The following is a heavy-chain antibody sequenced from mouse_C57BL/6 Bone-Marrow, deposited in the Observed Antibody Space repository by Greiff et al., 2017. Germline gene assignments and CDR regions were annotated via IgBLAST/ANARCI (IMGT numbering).Heavy chain of an antibody. CDR3: ARGCFYAMDY. Sequence: VQLQQPGAELVRPGSSVKLSCKASGYTFTSYWMHWVKQSPIQGLEWIGNIDPFDSETHYNQKFKDKDTLTVEKSSSTAYMQLSSLTSEDSAVYYCARGCFYAMDYWGQGTSVTVSS. CDR1: GYTFTSYW. J-gene: IGHJ4*01. CDR2: IDPFDSET. V-gene: IGHV1-52*01.